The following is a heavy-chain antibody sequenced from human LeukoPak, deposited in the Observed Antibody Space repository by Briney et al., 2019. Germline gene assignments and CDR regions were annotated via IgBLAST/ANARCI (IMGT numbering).Heavy chain of an antibody. CDR2: IWYDGSNK. D-gene: IGHD3-22*01. Sequence: PGRSLRLSCAASGFTFSSYGMHWVRQAPGKGLEWVAVIWYDGSNKYYAAYVKGRFTISRDNSKNTLYLQMNGLRAEDTAVYYCARNNDYYDSSGYYYGYFDYWGQGTLVTVSS. CDR3: ARNNDYYDSSGYYYGYFDY. J-gene: IGHJ4*02. CDR1: GFTFSSYG. V-gene: IGHV3-33*01.